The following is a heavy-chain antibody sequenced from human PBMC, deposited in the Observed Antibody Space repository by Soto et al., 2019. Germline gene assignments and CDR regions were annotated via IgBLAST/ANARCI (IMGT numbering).Heavy chain of an antibody. CDR3: ARERQDSGGSTPMGY. V-gene: IGHV1-69*08. CDR2: IIPILGIA. Sequence: QVQLVQSGAEVKKPESSVKVSCKASGGTFSSYTISWVRQAPGQGLEWMGRIIPILGIANYAQKFQGRVTITADKSTSTAYMELSSLRSEDTAVYYCARERQDSGGSTPMGYWGQGTLVTVSS. J-gene: IGHJ4*02. CDR1: GGTFSSYT. D-gene: IGHD2-15*01.